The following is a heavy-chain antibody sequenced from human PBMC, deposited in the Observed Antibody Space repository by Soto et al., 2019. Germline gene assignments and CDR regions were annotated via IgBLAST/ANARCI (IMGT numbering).Heavy chain of an antibody. CDR1: GFTLSSYS. CDR2: ITSNSLTI. Sequence: GGSLRLSCAASGFTLSSYSINWVRQAPGKGLEWVTYITSNSLTIYYSNSVKGRFNISRDNAKNLLYLQMNSLSAEDTAVYYCARVGWDYYYYMDVWGKGTTVTVSS. CDR3: ARVGWDYYYYMDV. J-gene: IGHJ6*03. V-gene: IGHV3-48*01.